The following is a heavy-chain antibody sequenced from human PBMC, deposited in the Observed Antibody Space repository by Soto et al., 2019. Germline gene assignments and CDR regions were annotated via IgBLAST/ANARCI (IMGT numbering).Heavy chain of an antibody. D-gene: IGHD1-1*01. Sequence: GGSLRLSCTASGFTFSSYDMSWGRQAPGKGREWVSVISDNGGATYYVDSVKGRFTISRDNSRNILYLQMNSLRVEDTAVYYCTKRLGSTATTYGDSWGQGTLVTVSS. CDR1: GFTFSSYD. CDR2: ISDNGGAT. CDR3: TKRLGSTATTYGDS. V-gene: IGHV3-23*01. J-gene: IGHJ4*02.